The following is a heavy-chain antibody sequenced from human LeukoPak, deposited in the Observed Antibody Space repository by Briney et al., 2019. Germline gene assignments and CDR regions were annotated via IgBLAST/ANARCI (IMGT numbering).Heavy chain of an antibody. V-gene: IGHV3-74*03. CDR1: GFAFSSYW. Sequence: GGSLRLSCATSGFAFSSYWMLWVRQAAGKGLEWVSRIDGDGTTTTYADSVKGRFTISRDNEKNILYLHMNSLRVEDTATYCCARSQFDYWGQGILVTVSS. CDR2: IDGDGTTT. CDR3: ARSQFDY. J-gene: IGHJ4*02.